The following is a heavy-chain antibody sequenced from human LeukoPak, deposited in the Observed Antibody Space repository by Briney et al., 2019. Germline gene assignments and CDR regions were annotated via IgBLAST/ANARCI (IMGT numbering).Heavy chain of an antibody. Sequence: ASVKVSCKASGYTFTSYDINWVRQATGQGLEWMGWMNPNSGNTDYAQKFQGRVTMTRNTSISTAYMELSSLRSEDTAVYYCARRGVLYDFWSGYYYYYYYYMDVWGKGTTVTVSS. CDR1: GYTFTSYD. CDR3: ARRGVLYDFWSGYYYYYYYYMDV. J-gene: IGHJ6*03. V-gene: IGHV1-8*01. D-gene: IGHD3-3*01. CDR2: MNPNSGNT.